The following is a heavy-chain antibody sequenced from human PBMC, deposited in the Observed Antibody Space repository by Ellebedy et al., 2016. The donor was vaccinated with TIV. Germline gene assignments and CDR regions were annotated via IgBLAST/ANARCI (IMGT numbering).Heavy chain of an antibody. D-gene: IGHD4-17*01. J-gene: IGHJ4*02. V-gene: IGHV3-74*01. CDR3: ARDPYGARPGD. CDR1: GFTISSSW. Sequence: GGSLRLSCAASGFTISSSWMHWVRQVPGKGLVWVSRIKSDGSSTSHADSVKGRFTISRDNAQNTLYLQMNSLRAEDTAVYYCARDPYGARPGDWGQGTLVTVSS. CDR2: IKSDGSST.